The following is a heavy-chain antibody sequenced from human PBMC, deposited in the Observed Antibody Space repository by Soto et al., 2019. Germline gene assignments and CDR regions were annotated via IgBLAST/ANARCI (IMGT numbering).Heavy chain of an antibody. CDR2: ISGSGGST. D-gene: IGHD3-22*01. V-gene: IGHV3-23*01. CDR3: AKEAYGSKFYDY. Sequence: GGSLRLSCAASGFTFSTYAMAWVRQAPGKGLEWVSTISGSGGSTYYADSVKGRFTISRDNSKDTLCLQMNSLRAEDTAVYYCAKEAYGSKFYDYWGQGTLVTVSS. CDR1: GFTFSTYA. J-gene: IGHJ4*02.